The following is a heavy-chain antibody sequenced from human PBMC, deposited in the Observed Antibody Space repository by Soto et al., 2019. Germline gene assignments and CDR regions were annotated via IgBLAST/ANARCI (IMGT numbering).Heavy chain of an antibody. V-gene: IGHV1-69*12. Sequence: QVQLVQSGAEVKKPGSSVKVSCKASGGTFSSYAISWVRQATGQGLEWMGGIIPIFGTANYAQKFQGRVTITADEYTSTAYMELSSLRSEDTAVYYCASSNYAPTSYYYGMDVWGQGTTVTVSS. CDR2: IIPIFGTA. CDR1: GGTFSSYA. CDR3: ASSNYAPTSYYYGMDV. D-gene: IGHD4-4*01. J-gene: IGHJ6*02.